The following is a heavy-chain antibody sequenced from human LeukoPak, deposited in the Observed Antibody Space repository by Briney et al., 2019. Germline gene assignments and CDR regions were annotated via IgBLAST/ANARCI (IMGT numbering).Heavy chain of an antibody. J-gene: IGHJ4*02. CDR3: ARGRYYFDY. Sequence: SETLSLTCTVSGGSISSSSYYWGWIRQPPGKGLEWIGSIYYSGSTYYNPSLKSRVTISVDTSKNQFSLKLSSVTAADTAVYYCARGRYYFDYWGQGTLVTVSS. CDR2: IYYSGST. CDR1: GGSISSSSYY. V-gene: IGHV4-39*07.